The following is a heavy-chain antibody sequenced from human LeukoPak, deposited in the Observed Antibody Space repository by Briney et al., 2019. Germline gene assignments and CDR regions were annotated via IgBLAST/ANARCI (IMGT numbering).Heavy chain of an antibody. CDR2: IYYSGST. CDR3: ARHPPKSFFDY. Sequence: PSETLSLTRTVSGGSISSYYWSWIRQPPGKGLEWIAYIYYSGSTNYNPSLKSRVTISVDTSKNQFSLNLSSVTAADTAVYYCARHPPKSFFDYWGQGTLVTVSS. J-gene: IGHJ4*02. CDR1: GGSISSYY. V-gene: IGHV4-59*08. D-gene: IGHD1-26*01.